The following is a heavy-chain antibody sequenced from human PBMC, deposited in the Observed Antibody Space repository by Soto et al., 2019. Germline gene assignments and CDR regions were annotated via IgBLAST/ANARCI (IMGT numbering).Heavy chain of an antibody. CDR2: ISGSGGST. CDR1: GFTFSSYA. V-gene: IGHV3-23*01. CDR3: AKDQYYYDSSGYIDPDAFDI. Sequence: GESLKISCAASGFTFSSYAMSWVRQAPWKGLEWVSAISGSGGSTYYADSVKGRFTISRDNSKNTLYLQMNSLRAEDTAVYYCAKDQYYYDSSGYIDPDAFDIWGQGTMVTVSS. J-gene: IGHJ3*02. D-gene: IGHD3-22*01.